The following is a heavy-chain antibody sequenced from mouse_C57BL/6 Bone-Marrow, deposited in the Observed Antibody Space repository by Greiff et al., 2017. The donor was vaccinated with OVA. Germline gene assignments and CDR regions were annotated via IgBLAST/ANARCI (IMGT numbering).Heavy chain of an antibody. Sequence: VQWVESGAELARPGASVKLSCKASGYTFTSYGISWVKQRTGQGLEWIGEIYPRSGNTYYNEKFKGKATLTADKSSSTAYMELRSLTSEDSAVYFCARPPIYYYGSSPDYWGQGTTLTVSS. CDR1: GYTFTSYG. J-gene: IGHJ2*01. V-gene: IGHV1-81*01. D-gene: IGHD1-1*01. CDR3: ARPPIYYYGSSPDY. CDR2: IYPRSGNT.